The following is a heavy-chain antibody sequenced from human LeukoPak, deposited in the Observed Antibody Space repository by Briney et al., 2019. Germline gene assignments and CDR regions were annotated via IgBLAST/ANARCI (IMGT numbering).Heavy chain of an antibody. CDR1: RFTFSSYV. J-gene: IGHJ4*02. CDR2: ISTNGGST. V-gene: IGHV3-64*04. CDR3: ARGLLHMVARNYFDY. Sequence: GGSLRLSCSASRFTFSSYVMHWVRHAPAKGLEYVSVISTNGGSTDHADSVKGRFAISRDNSKNTLYLQMHSLRVEDTAVYYCARGLLHMVARNYFDYWGQGTLVTVSS. D-gene: IGHD5-12*01.